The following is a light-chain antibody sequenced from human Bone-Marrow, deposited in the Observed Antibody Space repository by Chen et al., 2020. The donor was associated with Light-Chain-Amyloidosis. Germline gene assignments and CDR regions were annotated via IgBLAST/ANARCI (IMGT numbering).Light chain of an antibody. CDR2: GSI. V-gene: IGLV1-40*01. J-gene: IGLJ3*02. CDR3: QSFDSSLNGKV. Sequence: QSVLTQPPSVSGAPGHRVAISFTGTSSNIGAGYDVPWYPQLPGTAPKLLIAGSIQRPTGIADLFSASRSGTSAPLASSGLQAEHEADYYCQSFDSSLNGKVFGGGTKLTVL. CDR1: SSNIGAGYD.